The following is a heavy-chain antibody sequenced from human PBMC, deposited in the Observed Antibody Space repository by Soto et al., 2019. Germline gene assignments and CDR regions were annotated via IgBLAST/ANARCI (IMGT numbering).Heavy chain of an antibody. V-gene: IGHV4-59*01. D-gene: IGHD6-19*01. Sequence: SETLSLTCTVSGGSISSYYWSWIRQPPGKGLEWIGYIYYSGSTNYSPSLKSRVTISVDTSKNQFSLKLSSVTAADTAVYYCARGGAVASPYYFDYWGQGTLVTVSS. CDR2: IYYSGST. J-gene: IGHJ4*02. CDR3: ARGGAVASPYYFDY. CDR1: GGSISSYY.